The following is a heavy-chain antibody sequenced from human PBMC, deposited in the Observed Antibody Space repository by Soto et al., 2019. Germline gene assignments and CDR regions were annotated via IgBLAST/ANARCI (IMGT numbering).Heavy chain of an antibody. V-gene: IGHV1-3*05. CDR2: INAGNGNT. Sequence: QVQLVQSGAEEKKPGASVKVSCKASGYPFTSYVMHWMRQAPGQRLEWMGWINAGNGNTKYSQKFQGRVTITRDTSASTAYMELSSLRSEDTAVYYCARSIVVVTAIDYWGQGTLVTVS. CDR3: ARSIVVVTAIDY. CDR1: GYPFTSYV. D-gene: IGHD2-21*02. J-gene: IGHJ4*02.